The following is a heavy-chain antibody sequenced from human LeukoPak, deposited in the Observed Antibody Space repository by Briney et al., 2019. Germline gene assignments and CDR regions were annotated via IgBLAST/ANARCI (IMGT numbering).Heavy chain of an antibody. CDR3: AKGEMCSSGYYFDY. J-gene: IGHJ4*02. CDR2: ISWNSGSI. D-gene: IGHD6-19*01. CDR1: GFTFDDYA. V-gene: IGHV3-9*01. Sequence: GGSLRLSCAASGFTFDDYAMHWVRQAPGKGLEWVSGISWNSGSIGYADSVKGRFTISRDNAKNSLYLQMNSLRAEDTALYYCAKGEMCSSGYYFDYWGQGTLVTVSS.